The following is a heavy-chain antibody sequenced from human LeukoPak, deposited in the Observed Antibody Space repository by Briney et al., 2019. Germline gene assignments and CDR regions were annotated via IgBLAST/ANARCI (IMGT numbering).Heavy chain of an antibody. CDR1: GFXFSSYS. D-gene: IGHD6-13*01. CDR2: ISSSSSYI. V-gene: IGHV3-21*01. Sequence: GGSLRLSCAASGFXFSSYSINWVRQAPGKGREWVSSISSSSSYIYYADSVKGRFTISRDNAKNSLYLQMNSLRAEDTAVYYCARDGIAAAGRTEWGQGTLVTVSS. CDR3: ARDGIAAAGRTE. J-gene: IGHJ4*02.